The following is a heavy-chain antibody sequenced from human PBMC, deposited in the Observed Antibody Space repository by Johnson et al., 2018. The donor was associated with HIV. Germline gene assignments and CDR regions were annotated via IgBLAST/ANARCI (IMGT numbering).Heavy chain of an antibody. V-gene: IGHV3-7*05. J-gene: IGHJ3*02. D-gene: IGHD4/OR15-4a*01. CDR1: GFSFSSYW. CDR3: ARVGANFDAFDI. CDR2: IKQDGNEK. Sequence: VQLVESGGGVVQPGRSLRLSCAASGFSFSSYWMSWVRQAPGKGLQWVANIKQDGNEKYYVDSVKGRFSISRDNAKNSLHLQMNSLRAEDTAVYYCARVGANFDAFDIWGQGTMVTVSS.